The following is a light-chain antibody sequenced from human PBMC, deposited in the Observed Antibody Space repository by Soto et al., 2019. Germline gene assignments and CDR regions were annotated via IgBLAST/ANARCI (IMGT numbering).Light chain of an antibody. V-gene: IGKV3-15*01. Sequence: EIVITQSPATLSVSPWETASLSCMASQSVSSNLAWYQQKPGQAPRLLIYGASTRATGIPARFSGSGSGTEFTLTISSLQSEDFAVYYCQQYNNWPPWTFGQGTKVDIK. CDR2: GAS. J-gene: IGKJ1*01. CDR3: QQYNNWPPWT. CDR1: QSVSSN.